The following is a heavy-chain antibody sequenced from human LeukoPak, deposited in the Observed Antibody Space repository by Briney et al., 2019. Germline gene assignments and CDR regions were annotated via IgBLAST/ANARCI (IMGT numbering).Heavy chain of an antibody. CDR2: ISWNSGSI. Sequence: GGSLRLSCAASGFTFDDYAMHWVRQAPGKGLEWVSGISWNSGSIGYADSVKGRFTISRDNAKNPLYLQMNSLRAEDTALYYCAKDRAVGAAGPYYYYGMDVWGQGTTVTVSS. D-gene: IGHD2-15*01. V-gene: IGHV3-9*01. CDR1: GFTFDDYA. J-gene: IGHJ6*02. CDR3: AKDRAVGAAGPYYYYGMDV.